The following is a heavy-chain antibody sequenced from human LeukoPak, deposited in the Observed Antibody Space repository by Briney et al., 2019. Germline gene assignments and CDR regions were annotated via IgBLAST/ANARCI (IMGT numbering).Heavy chain of an antibody. CDR3: ARIYDSGGSSYVGAFDV. V-gene: IGHV3-7*01. Sequence: GGSLRLSCAASGFTFSTYSMNWVRQAPGKGLEWVANIRQDGGEKFYVDSVKGRFTISRDNAENSLYLQMNSLRAEDTAIYYCARIYDSGGSSYVGAFDVWGQGTVVTVSS. CDR1: GFTFSTYS. D-gene: IGHD3-22*01. CDR2: IRQDGGEK. J-gene: IGHJ3*01.